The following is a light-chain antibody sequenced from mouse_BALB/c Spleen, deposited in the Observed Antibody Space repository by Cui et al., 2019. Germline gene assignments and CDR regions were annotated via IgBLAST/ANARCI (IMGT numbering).Light chain of an antibody. CDR3: QQYNSYPLT. V-gene: IGKV6-15*01. J-gene: IGKJ5*01. CDR1: QNVGTN. CDR2: SAS. Sequence: DIVMTQSQNFMSTSVGYRVSVTCKDSQNVGTNVAWYQQKPGQSPKALIYSASYRYSGVPDRFTGSGSGTDFTLTISNVQSEDLAEYFCQQYNSYPLTFGAGTKLELK.